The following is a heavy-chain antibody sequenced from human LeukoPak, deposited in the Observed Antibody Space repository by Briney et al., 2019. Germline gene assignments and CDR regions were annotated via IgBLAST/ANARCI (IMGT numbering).Heavy chain of an antibody. D-gene: IGHD2-2*01. V-gene: IGHV1-2*02. CDR2: INPNSGGT. CDR3: ARDGSVTRYCSSTSCYLGY. CDR1: GYTFTGYY. J-gene: IGHJ4*02. Sequence: ASVKVSCKASGYTFTGYYMHWVRQAPGQGLEWMGWINPNSGGTNYAQKIQGRVTMTRDTSISTAYMELSRLRSDDTAVYYCARDGSVTRYCSSTSCYLGYWGQGTPVTVST.